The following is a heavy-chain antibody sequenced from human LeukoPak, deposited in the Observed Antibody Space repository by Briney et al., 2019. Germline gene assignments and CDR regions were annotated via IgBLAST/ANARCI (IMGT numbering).Heavy chain of an antibody. CDR3: AKNDYGDYAARIDY. CDR2: ISYDGSNK. J-gene: IGHJ4*02. Sequence: GGSLRLSCEASGLTFSSYGMHWVRQAPGKGLEWVAVISYDGSNKYYADSVKGRFTISRDNSKNTLYLQMNSLRAEDTAVYYCAKNDYGDYAARIDYWGQGTLVTVSS. D-gene: IGHD4-17*01. CDR1: GLTFSSYG. V-gene: IGHV3-30*18.